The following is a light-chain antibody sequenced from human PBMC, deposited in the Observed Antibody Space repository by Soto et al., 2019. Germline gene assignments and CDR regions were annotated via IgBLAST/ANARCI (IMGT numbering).Light chain of an antibody. CDR3: TSYTSTSHYV. CDR2: EVS. CDR1: NSDVGAFNF. J-gene: IGLJ1*01. Sequence: QSALTQPASVSGSPGQSITISCTGTNSDVGAFNFVFWYQQHPGKAPKLIIYEVSNRPSGVSNRFSGSKSGNTASLIISGLQAEDEADYYCTSYTSTSHYVFGTGTKLTVL. V-gene: IGLV2-14*01.